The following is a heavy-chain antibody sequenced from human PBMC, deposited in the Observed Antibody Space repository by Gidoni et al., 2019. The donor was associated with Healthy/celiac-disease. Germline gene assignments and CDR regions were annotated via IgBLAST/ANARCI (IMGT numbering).Heavy chain of an antibody. V-gene: IGHV4-38-2*01. Sequence: QVQLQESGPGLVKPSETLSLTCAVSGYSISSGYYWGWIRQPPGKGLEWIGSIYHSGSTYYNPSLKSRVTISVDTSKNQFSLKLSSVTAADTAVYYCARIYGDSLFDYWGQGTLVTVSS. J-gene: IGHJ4*02. CDR3: ARIYGDSLFDY. CDR2: IYHSGST. CDR1: GYSISSGYY. D-gene: IGHD4-17*01.